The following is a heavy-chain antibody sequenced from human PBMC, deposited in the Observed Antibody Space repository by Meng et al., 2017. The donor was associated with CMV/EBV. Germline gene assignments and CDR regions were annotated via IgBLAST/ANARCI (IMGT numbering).Heavy chain of an antibody. Sequence: GESLKISLSASGFLFFSYGMHWVRQAPGKGLGWVTFIWYDGSNKYYADSVKGRFSTSSDNAKNTLYPQMKSLRAEDTAVYYCARRPGYSSSWSGGAFDIWGQGTMVTVS. CDR2: IWYDGSNK. CDR1: GFLFFSYG. D-gene: IGHD6-13*01. CDR3: ARRPGYSSSWSGGAFDI. V-gene: IGHV3-33*03. J-gene: IGHJ3*02.